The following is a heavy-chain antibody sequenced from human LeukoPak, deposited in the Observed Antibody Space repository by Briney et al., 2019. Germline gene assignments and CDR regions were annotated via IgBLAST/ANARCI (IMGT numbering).Heavy chain of an antibody. Sequence: SVKVSCKASGGAFSSYAISWVRQAPGQGLEWMGGIIPIFGTANYAQKFQGRVTITADESTSTAYMELSSLRSEDTAVYYCARGDILTGYNKWGQGTLSPSPQ. J-gene: IGHJ4*02. V-gene: IGHV1-69*01. CDR3: ARGDILTGYNK. CDR2: IIPIFGTA. CDR1: GGAFSSYA. D-gene: IGHD3-9*01.